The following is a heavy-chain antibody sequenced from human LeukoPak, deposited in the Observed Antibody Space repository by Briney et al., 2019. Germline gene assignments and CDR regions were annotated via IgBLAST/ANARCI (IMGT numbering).Heavy chain of an antibody. Sequence: GGPLRLPCGPSGFTFSRYAMSWAPQAPGRGLEWVSAISGSGGSTYYADSVKGRFTISRDNSKNTLYLQMNSLRAEDTAVYYCATSSSWLLDYWGQGTLVTVSS. CDR2: ISGSGGST. V-gene: IGHV3-23*01. CDR1: GFTFSRYA. J-gene: IGHJ4*02. CDR3: ATSSSWLLDY. D-gene: IGHD6-13*01.